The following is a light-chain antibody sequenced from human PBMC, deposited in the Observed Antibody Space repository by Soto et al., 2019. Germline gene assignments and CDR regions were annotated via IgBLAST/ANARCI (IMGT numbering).Light chain of an antibody. Sequence: QSALTQPPSASGSPGQSVTISCTGTSSDVGGYNYVSWYQQHPGKAPKVMIYDVNKRPSGVPDRFSGSKSGNTASLTVSGLQAEDEADYYCSPHAGSDNPFVFGTGTKATVL. V-gene: IGLV2-8*01. CDR3: SPHAGSDNPFV. CDR1: SSDVGGYNY. CDR2: DVN. J-gene: IGLJ1*01.